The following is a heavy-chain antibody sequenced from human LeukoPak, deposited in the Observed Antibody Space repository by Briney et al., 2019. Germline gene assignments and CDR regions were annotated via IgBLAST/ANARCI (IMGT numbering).Heavy chain of an antibody. J-gene: IGHJ4*02. CDR1: GFTFSSYK. Sequence: GGSLRLSCAVSGFTFSSYKMNWVRQAPGKGLEWVSAISGDSSTIYYADSVKGRFIISRDNAKNSLFLQMNSLRAEDTAVYYCAREKADNDLDYWGQGTLVTVSS. CDR3: AREKADNDLDY. V-gene: IGHV3-48*01. CDR2: ISGDSSTI. D-gene: IGHD3-3*01.